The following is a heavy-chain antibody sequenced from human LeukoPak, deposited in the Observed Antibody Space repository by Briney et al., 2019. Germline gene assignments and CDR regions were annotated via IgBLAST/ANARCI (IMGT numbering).Heavy chain of an antibody. CDR2: INHGGST. D-gene: IGHD3-16*01. J-gene: IGHJ4*02. Sequence: SETLSLTCAVYGGSFSGYYWSWIRQPPGKGLEWIGEINHGGSTNYNPSLKSRVTISVDTSKNQFSLKLSSVTAADTAVYYCARAGGRMITFGGVSHPLDYWGQGTLVTVSS. V-gene: IGHV4-34*01. CDR3: ARAGGRMITFGGVSHPLDY. CDR1: GGSFSGYY.